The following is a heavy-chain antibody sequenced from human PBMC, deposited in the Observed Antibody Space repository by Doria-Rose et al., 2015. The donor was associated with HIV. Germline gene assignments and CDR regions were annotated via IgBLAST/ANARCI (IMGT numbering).Heavy chain of an antibody. CDR3: ARMGSYRELDY. CDR1: GASVSSRGYY. Sequence: GPGLVKPSETLSLHCSVSGASVSSRGYYWNWIRQVPGKGLESLGYTYYTGTSDYSPSLKSRLNMAVDTSKNQFSLKLSFVTVADTAVYYCARMGSYRELDYWGQGARGIGSA. V-gene: IGHV4-31*03. CDR2: TYYTGTS. J-gene: IGHJ4*02. D-gene: IGHD3-3*01.